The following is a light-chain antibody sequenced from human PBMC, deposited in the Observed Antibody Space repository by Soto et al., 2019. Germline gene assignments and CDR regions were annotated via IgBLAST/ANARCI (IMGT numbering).Light chain of an antibody. V-gene: IGKV1-27*01. CDR3: QQSDSVPRT. CDR2: AAS. J-gene: IGKJ2*01. CDR1: QGISNH. Sequence: DIQMTQSPSSLSASVGDRITITCRASQGISNHVAWYQQRPGKVPKLLIYAASTLHSGAPSRFSGSGSGTDFTLTTSSLQPEDVATYYCQQSDSVPRTFGQGTKLDIK.